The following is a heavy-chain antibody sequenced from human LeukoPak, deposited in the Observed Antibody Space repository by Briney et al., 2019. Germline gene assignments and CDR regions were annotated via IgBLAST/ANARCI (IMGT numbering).Heavy chain of an antibody. Sequence: PSETLSLTCAVYGGSFSGYYWSWIRQPPGKGLEWSGEINHSGSTNYNPSLKSRVTISVDTSKNQFSLKLSSVTAADTAVYYCARRDVLKYNWNWGSTFDYWGQGTLVTVSS. CDR3: ARRDVLKYNWNWGSTFDY. J-gene: IGHJ4*02. D-gene: IGHD1-7*01. V-gene: IGHV4-34*01. CDR1: GGSFSGYY. CDR2: INHSGST.